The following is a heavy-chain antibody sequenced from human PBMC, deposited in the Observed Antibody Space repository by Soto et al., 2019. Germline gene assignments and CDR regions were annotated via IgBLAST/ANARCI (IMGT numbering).Heavy chain of an antibody. CDR2: ISGSGGST. CDR1: GFTFSSYA. Sequence: EVQLLESGGGLVQPGGSLRLSCAASGFTFSSYAMSWVRQAPGKGLEWVSAISGSGGSTYYADSVKGRFTISRDNSKNTLDLQMNSMRAEDTAVDYCARHNYIVVVPAAIPAYYYYGMDVWGQGTTVTVSS. V-gene: IGHV3-23*01. D-gene: IGHD2-2*02. J-gene: IGHJ6*02. CDR3: ARHNYIVVVPAAIPAYYYYGMDV.